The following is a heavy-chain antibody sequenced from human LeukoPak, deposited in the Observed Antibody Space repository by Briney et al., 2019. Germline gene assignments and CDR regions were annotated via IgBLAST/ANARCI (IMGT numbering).Heavy chain of an antibody. V-gene: IGHV1-8*01. Sequence: ASVKVSCKASGYIFTSYDINWVRQATGQRLEWLGWMSPNSGNTGYAQNFQGRVTMTEDTSTDTAYMELSSLRSEDTAVYYCATLTPRIRLGELPTLIYYYYYGMDVWGQGTTVTVSS. D-gene: IGHD3-16*01. CDR1: GYIFTSYD. J-gene: IGHJ6*02. CDR2: MSPNSGNT. CDR3: ATLTPRIRLGELPTLIYYYYYGMDV.